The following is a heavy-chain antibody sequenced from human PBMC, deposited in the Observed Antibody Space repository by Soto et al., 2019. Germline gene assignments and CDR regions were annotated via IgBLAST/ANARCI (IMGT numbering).Heavy chain of an antibody. CDR3: ARDQWAVAGSYYYGMDV. CDR1: GGSVSSGSYY. D-gene: IGHD6-19*01. Sequence: QVQLQESGPGLVKPSETLSLTCTVSGGSVSSGSYYWSWIRQPPGKGLEWIGYIYYSGSTNYNPSLKSRVTISVDTSKNQFSLKLSSVTAADTAVYYCARDQWAVAGSYYYGMDVWGQGTTVTVSS. V-gene: IGHV4-61*01. J-gene: IGHJ6*02. CDR2: IYYSGST.